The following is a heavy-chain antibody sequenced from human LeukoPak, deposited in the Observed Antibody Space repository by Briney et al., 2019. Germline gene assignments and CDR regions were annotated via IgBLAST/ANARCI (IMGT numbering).Heavy chain of an antibody. CDR2: ISSSGGST. J-gene: IGHJ4*02. CDR3: AKDLVTGSLDY. CDR1: GFTFTTYS. Sequence: GGSLRLSCEASGFTFTTYSMTWVRQAPGKGLEWVSSISSSGGSTYYADSVRGRFTISRDNSKNTLYLQMNSLRAEDTAIYYCAKDLVTGSLDYWGQGTLVTVSS. V-gene: IGHV3-23*01. D-gene: IGHD3-10*01.